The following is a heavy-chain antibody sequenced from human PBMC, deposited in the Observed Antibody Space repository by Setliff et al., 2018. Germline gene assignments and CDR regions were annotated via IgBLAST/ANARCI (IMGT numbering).Heavy chain of an antibody. CDR3: ARDTPDTAMEPTAAFDI. Sequence: PGGSLRLSCAASGFTFSTHSMNWVRQAPGKGLEWVSYISSSGSTIYYADSVKGRFTISRDNAKNSLYLQMNSLRAEDTAVYYCARDTPDTAMEPTAAFDIWGQGTMVTVSS. J-gene: IGHJ3*02. V-gene: IGHV3-48*04. CDR1: GFTFSTHS. D-gene: IGHD5-18*01. CDR2: ISSSGSTI.